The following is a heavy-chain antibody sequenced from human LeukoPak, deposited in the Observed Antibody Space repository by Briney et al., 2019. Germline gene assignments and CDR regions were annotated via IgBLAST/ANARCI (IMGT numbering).Heavy chain of an antibody. D-gene: IGHD6-13*01. CDR3: ERDRRAAAGTPYYYYGMDV. Sequence: GASVKVSCKASGYMFMNNGISCVRQAPGQGLEGMGWISAYAQKLHARVTMATDTSTSTAYMELRSLRSDDTAVYYCERDRRAAAGTPYYYYGMDVWGQGTTVTVSS. J-gene: IGHJ6*02. CDR2: ISAY. V-gene: IGHV1-18*01. CDR1: GYMFMNNG.